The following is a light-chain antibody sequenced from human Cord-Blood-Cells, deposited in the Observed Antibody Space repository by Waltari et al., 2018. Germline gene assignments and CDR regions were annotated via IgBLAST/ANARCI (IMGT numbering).Light chain of an antibody. Sequence: HSALTQPPSSSGSPGQSVTISCTGTSSDVVGYNYVSWYQQHPGKAPKLMIYEVSKRPSGVPDRFSGSKSGNTASLTVSGLQAEDEADYYCSSYAGSNNFVFGTGTKVTVL. CDR2: EVS. V-gene: IGLV2-8*01. CDR1: SSDVVGYNY. J-gene: IGLJ1*01. CDR3: SSYAGSNNFV.